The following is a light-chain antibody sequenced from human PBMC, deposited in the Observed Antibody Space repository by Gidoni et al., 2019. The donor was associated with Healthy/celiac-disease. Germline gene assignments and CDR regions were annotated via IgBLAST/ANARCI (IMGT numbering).Light chain of an antibody. CDR3: CSDAGSRTWV. J-gene: IGLJ3*02. Sequence: QSALTQPASVSGSPGQSITISCTGTSSDVGSYNLVSWYQQHPGKAPKLMIYEGSKRPSGVSNRFSGSKSGNTASLTISGLQAEDEADYYCCSDAGSRTWVFGGGTKLTVL. CDR2: EGS. CDR1: SSDVGSYNL. V-gene: IGLV2-23*01.